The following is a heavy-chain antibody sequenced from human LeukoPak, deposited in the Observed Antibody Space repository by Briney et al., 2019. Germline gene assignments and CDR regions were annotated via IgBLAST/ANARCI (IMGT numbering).Heavy chain of an antibody. D-gene: IGHD3-22*01. Sequence: GESLKISCKGSGDTFTGSWIGWVRQMPGKGLEWMGIIYPDDSDTRYSPSFQGQVTMSADKSISTAYLQWTSLKASDTAMYYCARHENAPHYHSSGYKLCGFDIWGQGTVVTVSS. J-gene: IGHJ3*02. CDR3: ARHENAPHYHSSGYKLCGFDI. CDR1: GDTFTGSW. V-gene: IGHV5-51*01. CDR2: IYPDDSDT.